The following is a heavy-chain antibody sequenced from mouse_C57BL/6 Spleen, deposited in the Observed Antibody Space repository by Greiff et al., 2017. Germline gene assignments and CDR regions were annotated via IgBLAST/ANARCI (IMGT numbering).Heavy chain of an antibody. V-gene: IGHV1-80*01. CDR1: GYAFSSYW. CDR2: IYPGDGDT. CDR3: ARTRTGTHAMDY. D-gene: IGHD4-1*01. J-gene: IGHJ4*01. Sequence: VKLMESGAELVKPGASVKISCKASGYAFSSYWMNWVKQRPGKGLEWIGQIYPGDGDTNYNGKFKGKATLTADKSSSTAYMQLSSLTSEDSAVYFCARTRTGTHAMDYWGQGTSVTVSS.